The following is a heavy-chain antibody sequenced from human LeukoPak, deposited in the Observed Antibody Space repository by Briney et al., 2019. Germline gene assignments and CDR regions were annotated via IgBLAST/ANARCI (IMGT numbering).Heavy chain of an antibody. Sequence: ASVKVSCKASGYTFTNSAMNWVRQAPGQGLEWMGWISAYNGNTKLAQKFQGRVTLATDASTSTAYVELRSLTSDDTAVYFCARGGSRSRRGDDVFDIWGQGTMVTVSS. D-gene: IGHD3-10*01. CDR3: ARGGSRSRRGDDVFDI. CDR1: GYTFTNSA. J-gene: IGHJ3*02. V-gene: IGHV1-18*01. CDR2: ISAYNGNT.